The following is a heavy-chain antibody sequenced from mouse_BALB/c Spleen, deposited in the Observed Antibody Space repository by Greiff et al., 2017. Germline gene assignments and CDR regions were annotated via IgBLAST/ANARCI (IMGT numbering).Heavy chain of an antibody. V-gene: IGHV3-1*02. Sequence: EVQLMESGPDLVKPSQSLSLTCTVTGYSFTSGYSWHWIRQFPGSKLEWMGYIHYGGSTNYNPSFKSRFSISRDKSKNTFYLQLNSVTTEDTATYYCARSAATDYWGQGTSVTVSS. CDR1: GYSFTSGYS. CDR2: IHYGGST. J-gene: IGHJ4*01. CDR3: ARSAATDY.